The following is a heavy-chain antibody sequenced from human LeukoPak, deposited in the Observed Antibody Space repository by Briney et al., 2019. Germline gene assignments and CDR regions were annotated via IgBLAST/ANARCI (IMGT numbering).Heavy chain of an antibody. CDR3: EAPDY. CDR1: GFIFSNYG. CDR2: ISSSSGTI. J-gene: IGHJ4*02. V-gene: IGHV3-48*01. Sequence: GGSLRLSCAASGFIFSNYGMNWVRQAPGKELEWVSYISSSSGTIYYADSVKGRFTISRDNAKNSLYLQMNSLRAEDTAVYYCEAPDYWGQGTLVTVSS.